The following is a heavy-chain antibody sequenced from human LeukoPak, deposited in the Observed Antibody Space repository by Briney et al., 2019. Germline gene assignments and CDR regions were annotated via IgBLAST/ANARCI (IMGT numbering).Heavy chain of an antibody. CDR3: ARERGSGDFDY. V-gene: IGHV3-21*01. CDR1: GFTFSSYS. CDR2: ISSSYI. J-gene: IGHJ4*02. Sequence: PGGSLRLSCAASGFTFSSYSMNWVRQAPGKGLEWVSSISSSYIYYADSVKGRFTISRDNAKNSLCLQMNSLRAEDTAVYYCARERGSGDFDYWGQGTLVTVSS.